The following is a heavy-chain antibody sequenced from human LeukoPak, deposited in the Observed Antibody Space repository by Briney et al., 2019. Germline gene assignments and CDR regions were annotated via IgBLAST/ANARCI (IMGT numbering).Heavy chain of an antibody. D-gene: IGHD3-22*01. Sequence: ASVKVSCKASGYTFTDFGVSWVRQAPGQGLEWMGWISAYNGNTNYAQKLQGRVTMATDTSTSTAYMELRSLRSDDTAVYYCARDNYYYDSSGTFDYWGQGTLVTVSS. CDR1: GYTFTDFG. V-gene: IGHV1-18*01. J-gene: IGHJ4*02. CDR3: ARDNYYYDSSGTFDY. CDR2: ISAYNGNT.